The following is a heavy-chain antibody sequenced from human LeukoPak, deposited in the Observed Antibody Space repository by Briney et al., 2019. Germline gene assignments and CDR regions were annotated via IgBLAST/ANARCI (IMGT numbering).Heavy chain of an antibody. J-gene: IGHJ4*02. D-gene: IGHD6-19*01. CDR3: ARLIAVAGHYYFDY. V-gene: IGHV4-4*02. CDR2: IYHSGST. Sequence: SRTLSLTCAVSGGSLSSSNWWSWVRQPPGKGLEWIGEIYHSGSTNYNPSLKSRVTISVDKSKNQFSLKLSSVTAADTAVYYCARLIAVAGHYYFDYWGQGTLVTVSS. CDR1: GGSLSSSNW.